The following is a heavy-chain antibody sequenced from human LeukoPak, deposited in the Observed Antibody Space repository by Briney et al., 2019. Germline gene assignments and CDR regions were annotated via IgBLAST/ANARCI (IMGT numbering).Heavy chain of an antibody. V-gene: IGHV1-2*02. D-gene: IGHD3/OR15-3a*01. Sequence: GASVKVSCKASGYTFTGYYMHWVRQAPGQGLEWMGWINPNSGGTNYAQKFQGRVTMTTETSTNTAYMELKSLRSDDTAVYYCARDDGLFILQFDPWGQGTLVTVAS. CDR3: ARDDGLFILQFDP. CDR2: INPNSGGT. CDR1: GYTFTGYY. J-gene: IGHJ5*02.